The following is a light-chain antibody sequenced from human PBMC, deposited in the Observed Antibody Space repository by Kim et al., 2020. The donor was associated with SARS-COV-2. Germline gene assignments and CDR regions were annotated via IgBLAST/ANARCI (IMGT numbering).Light chain of an antibody. CDR3: SSRDSSGDHVV. CDR1: SLRKCY. V-gene: IGLV3-19*01. J-gene: IGLJ3*02. Sequence: ALGQTVRLTCQGDSLRKCYATWYQQRPGQAPTLVLYGKYDRPSGIPDRFSGYASGNTASLTITGAQAEDEGDYYCSSRDSSGDHVVFGGGTQLTVL. CDR2: GKY.